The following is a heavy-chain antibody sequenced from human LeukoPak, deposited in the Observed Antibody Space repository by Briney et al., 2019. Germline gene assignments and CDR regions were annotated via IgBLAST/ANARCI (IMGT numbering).Heavy chain of an antibody. V-gene: IGHV4-59*01. CDR1: GGSISSYY. CDR2: IYYSGST. Sequence: SETLSLTCTVSGGSISSYYWSWIRQPPGKGLEWIGYIYYSGSTNYNPSLKSRVTISVDTSKNQFPLKLSSVTAADTAVYYCAGAHDPPQFDLWGRGTLVTVSS. J-gene: IGHJ2*01. D-gene: IGHD1-1*01. CDR3: AGAHDPPQFDL.